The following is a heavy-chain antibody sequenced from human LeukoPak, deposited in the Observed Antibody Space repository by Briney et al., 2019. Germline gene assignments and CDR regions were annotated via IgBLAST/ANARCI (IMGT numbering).Heavy chain of an antibody. V-gene: IGHV4-34*01. CDR3: ARGPRFRPGGTLNP. CDR2: INHSGST. D-gene: IGHD2-15*01. CDR1: GGSFSGYY. Sequence: SETLSLTCAVYGGSFSGYYWSWIRQPPGKGLEWIGEINHSGSTNYNPSLKSRVTISVDTSKNQFSLKLSSVTAPDTAVYYCARGPRFRPGGTLNPWGQGTLVTVSS. J-gene: IGHJ5*02.